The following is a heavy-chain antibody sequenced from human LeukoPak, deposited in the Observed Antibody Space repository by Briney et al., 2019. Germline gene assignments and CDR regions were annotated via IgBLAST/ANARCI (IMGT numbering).Heavy chain of an antibody. V-gene: IGHV3-48*01. CDR2: ISNSGSTI. D-gene: IGHD2-8*01. CDR1: GFTFSSYS. J-gene: IGHJ4*02. Sequence: LPGGSLRLSCAASGFTFSSYSMNWVRQAPGKGLEWISYISNSGSTIYYADSVKGRFTISRDNVKNSLYLQMSSLRAEDTAVYYCARGSNGVYWGQGTLVTVSS. CDR3: ARGSNGVY.